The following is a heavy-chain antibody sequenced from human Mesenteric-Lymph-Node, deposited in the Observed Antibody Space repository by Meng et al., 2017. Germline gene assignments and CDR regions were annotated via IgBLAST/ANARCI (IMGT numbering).Heavy chain of an antibody. V-gene: IGHV3-7*01. CDR1: GFTFSSYY. CDR2: IKPDGSEK. D-gene: IGHD5-24*01. J-gene: IGHJ4*02. CDR3: ARAGYNHPGMGY. Sequence: GESLKISCAASGFTFSSYYMSWVRQAPGMGLEWVANIKPDGSEKYYVDSMKGRFTISRDNAKNSLYLQMNSLRAEDTAVYYCARAGYNHPGMGYWGQGTLVTVSS.